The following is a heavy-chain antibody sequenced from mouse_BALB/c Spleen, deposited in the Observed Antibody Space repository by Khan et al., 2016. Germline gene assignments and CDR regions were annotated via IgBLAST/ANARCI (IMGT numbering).Heavy chain of an antibody. CDR2: ISYSGST. CDR3: GRTPTAYYAMDY. J-gene: IGHJ4*01. D-gene: IGHD1-2*01. Sequence: EVQLQESGPGLVKPSQSLSLTCTVTGYSITSDYAWNWFRQFPGNKLEWMGYISYSGSTRYYPSLKSRISITRDKSRNQFFLQLNSLTTEDSATYYCGRTPTAYYAMDYWGQGTSVTVSS. CDR1: GYSITSDYA. V-gene: IGHV3-2*02.